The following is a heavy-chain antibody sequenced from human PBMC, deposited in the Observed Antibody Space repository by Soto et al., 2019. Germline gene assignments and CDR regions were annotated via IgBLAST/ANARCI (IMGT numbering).Heavy chain of an antibody. CDR2: IWYDGSRK. CDR3: LREDSFRDSTAP. V-gene: IGHV3-33*01. CDR1: GFTFSNYG. Sequence: QVQLVESVGGVVQPGRSLTVSCAASGFTFSNYGMHWVRQAPDKGLEWVAVIWYDGSRKYYADSVKGRFTISRDDSNNTLYLEMNTLRVNDTAVYYCLREDSFRDSTAPWCQGTLVTASS. J-gene: IGHJ5*02. D-gene: IGHD3-22*01.